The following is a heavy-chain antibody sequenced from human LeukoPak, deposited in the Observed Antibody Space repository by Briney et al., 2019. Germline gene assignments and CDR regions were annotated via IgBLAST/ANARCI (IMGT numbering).Heavy chain of an antibody. Sequence: PSETLSLTCAVYGGSFSGYYWSWIRQPPGKGLEWIGEINHSGSTNYNPSLKSRVTISADTSKNQFSLKLSSVTAADTAVYYCARGYDSSGYYCAGYYGMDVWGQGTTVTVSS. CDR1: GGSFSGYY. CDR3: ARGYDSSGYYCAGYYGMDV. D-gene: IGHD3-22*01. V-gene: IGHV4-34*01. CDR2: INHSGST. J-gene: IGHJ6*02.